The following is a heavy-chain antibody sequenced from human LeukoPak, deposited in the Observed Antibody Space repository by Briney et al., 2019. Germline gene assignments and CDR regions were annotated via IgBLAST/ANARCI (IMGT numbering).Heavy chain of an antibody. CDR1: GFTFSSYW. Sequence: GGSLRLSCAASGFTFSSYWMHWVRQAPGKGLVWVSRINSDGSSTSYADSVKGRFTISRDNAKNTLYLQMSSLRAEDTAVYYCARVDSSSWSPFDYWGQGTLVTVSS. J-gene: IGHJ4*02. V-gene: IGHV3-74*01. CDR3: ARVDSSSWSPFDY. CDR2: INSDGSST. D-gene: IGHD6-13*01.